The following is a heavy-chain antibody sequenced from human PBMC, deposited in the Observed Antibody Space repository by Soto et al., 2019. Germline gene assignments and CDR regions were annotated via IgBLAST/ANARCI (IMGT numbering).Heavy chain of an antibody. CDR2: INPNSGGT. CDR3: ARATEGGADAFDI. CDR1: GYTFTGYY. D-gene: IGHD1-26*01. Sequence: ASVKVSCKASGYTFTGYYMHWVRQAPGQGLEWMGWINPNSGGTNYAQKFQGWVTMTRDTSISTAYMELSRLRSDDTAVYYCARATEGGADAFDIWGQGTRVTVSS. J-gene: IGHJ3*02. V-gene: IGHV1-2*04.